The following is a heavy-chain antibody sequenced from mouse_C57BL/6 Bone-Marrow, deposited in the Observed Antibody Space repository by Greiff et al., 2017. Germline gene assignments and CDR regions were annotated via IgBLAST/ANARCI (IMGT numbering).Heavy chain of an antibody. D-gene: IGHD2-2*01. CDR1: GYTFTEYT. Sequence: QVHVKQSGAELVKPGASVKLSCKASGYTFTEYTIHWVKQRSGQGLEWIGWFYPGSGSIKYNEKFKDKATLTADKSSSTVYMEFSRLTSEDSAVYFCARNEKGGLRWLRRGYAMDYWGQGTSVTVSS. J-gene: IGHJ4*01. CDR3: ARNEKGGLRWLRRGYAMDY. CDR2: FYPGSGSI. V-gene: IGHV1-62-2*01.